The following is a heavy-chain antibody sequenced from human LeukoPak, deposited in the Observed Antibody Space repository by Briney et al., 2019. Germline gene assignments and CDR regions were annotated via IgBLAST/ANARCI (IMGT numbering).Heavy chain of an antibody. CDR3: ARLTGDPDAFDI. CDR2: IYYSGST. Sequence: SSETLSLTCTVSGGSISSYYWNWIRQPPGKGLEWIGYIYYSGSTNYNPSLKSRVTISIGTSKSQFSLKLNSVTAADTAVYYCARLTGDPDAFDIWGQGTMVTVSS. D-gene: IGHD7-27*01. J-gene: IGHJ3*02. V-gene: IGHV4-59*08. CDR1: GGSISSYY.